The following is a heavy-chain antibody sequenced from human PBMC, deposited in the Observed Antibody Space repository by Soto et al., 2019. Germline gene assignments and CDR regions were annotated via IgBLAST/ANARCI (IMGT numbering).Heavy chain of an antibody. Sequence: QVQLVESGGGVVQPGRSLRLSCAASGLTLSRFAMHWVRQAPGKGLEWVAVIGYDGSNKDYADSVTGRFTISRDNSKNTLYLKMNRLRPVDTAVYYCARDPVNYYGSWTYGMDVWGQGTTVTVSS. D-gene: IGHD3-10*01. CDR2: IGYDGSNK. CDR3: ARDPVNYYGSWTYGMDV. J-gene: IGHJ6*02. V-gene: IGHV3-30-3*01. CDR1: GLTLSRFA.